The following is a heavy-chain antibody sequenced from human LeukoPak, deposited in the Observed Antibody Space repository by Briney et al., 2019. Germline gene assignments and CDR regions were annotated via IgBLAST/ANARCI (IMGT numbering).Heavy chain of an antibody. D-gene: IGHD3-16*02. J-gene: IGHJ4*02. CDR3: AADGLTFGGVIHF. V-gene: IGHV3-48*03. Sequence: GGSLRPSCAASGFTFSSYEMNWARQAPGKGLEWVSYISSGGTTIYYADSVKGRFTISRDNAKNSLYLQMNSLRAEDTAVYYCAADGLTFGGVIHFWGQGTLVTVSS. CDR2: ISSGGTTI. CDR1: GFTFSSYE.